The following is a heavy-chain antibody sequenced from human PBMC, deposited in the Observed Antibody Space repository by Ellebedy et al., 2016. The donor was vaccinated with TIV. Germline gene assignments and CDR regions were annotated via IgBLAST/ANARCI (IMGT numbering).Heavy chain of an antibody. CDR2: MCYDGSSE. Sequence: GESLKISCAVSGFTFNTYDMHWVRQAPDQGLEWVAIMCYDGSSEYYADSVKWRFTISRDNSKNTMFLQLNSLRAEDTATYYCARGNRLNSGWSRSYWYFDLWGRGTLVTVSS. CDR3: ARGNRLNSGWSRSYWYFDL. J-gene: IGHJ2*01. V-gene: IGHV3-33*08. D-gene: IGHD6-19*01. CDR1: GFTFNTYD.